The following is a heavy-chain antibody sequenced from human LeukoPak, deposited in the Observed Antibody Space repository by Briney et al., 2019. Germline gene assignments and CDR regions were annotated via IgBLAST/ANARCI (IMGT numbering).Heavy chain of an antibody. V-gene: IGHV4-34*01. CDR2: INHSGST. CDR1: GGSFSGYY. CDR3: ARVHNYYDSSGYSNFDY. Sequence: PSETLSLTCAVYGGSFSGYYWSWIRQPPGKGLEWIGEINHSGSTNYNPSLKSRVTISVDTSKNQFSLKLSSVTAADTAVYYCARVHNYYDSSGYSNFDYWGQGTLVTVSS. J-gene: IGHJ4*02. D-gene: IGHD3-22*01.